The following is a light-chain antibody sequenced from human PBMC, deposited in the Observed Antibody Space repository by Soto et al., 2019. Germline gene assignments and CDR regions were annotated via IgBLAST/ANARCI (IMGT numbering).Light chain of an antibody. CDR2: EVS. CDR1: SSDIGGHNF. CDR3: SSYTTSSYVV. Sequence: QSALTHPAAVSGSPGQSITISCTGTSSDIGGHNFVSWYQHHPGKAPKLLIYEVSYRASGVSNRFTGSKSANTASLTISGLQAEDEADCSCSSYTTSSYVVFGGETKLTVL. J-gene: IGLJ2*01. V-gene: IGLV2-14*01.